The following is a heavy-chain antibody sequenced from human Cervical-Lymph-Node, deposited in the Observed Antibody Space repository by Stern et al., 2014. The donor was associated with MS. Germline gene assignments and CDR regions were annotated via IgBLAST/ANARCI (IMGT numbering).Heavy chain of an antibody. D-gene: IGHD6-6*01. CDR1: GGSISSYY. Sequence: VQLVQSGPGLVKPSETLSLTCTVSGGSISSYYWSWIRQPPGKGLEWIAYIHNSGSTNYNPSLKSRITVSIDTSRNQFSLKLSSVTAADTAIYYCARSLRDYSVSSLGYWGQGTLVTVSS. J-gene: IGHJ4*02. CDR3: ARSLRDYSVSSLGY. V-gene: IGHV4-59*01. CDR2: IHNSGST.